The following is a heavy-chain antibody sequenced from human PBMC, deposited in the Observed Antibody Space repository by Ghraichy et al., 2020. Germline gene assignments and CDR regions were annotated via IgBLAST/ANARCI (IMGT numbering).Heavy chain of an antibody. CDR1: GGTFSSYA. CDR3: AREWAYYDILTGYYKRNLLDY. Sequence: SVKVSCKASGGTFSSYAISWVRQAPGQGLEWMGGIIPIFGTANYAQKFQGRVTITADESTSTAYMELSSLRSEDTAVYYCAREWAYYDILTGYYKRNLLDYWGQGTLVTVSS. CDR2: IIPIFGTA. D-gene: IGHD3-9*01. V-gene: IGHV1-69*13. J-gene: IGHJ4*02.